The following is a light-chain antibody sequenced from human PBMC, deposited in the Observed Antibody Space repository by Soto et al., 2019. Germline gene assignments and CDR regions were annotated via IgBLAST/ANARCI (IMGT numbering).Light chain of an antibody. CDR1: ERISNN. J-gene: IGKJ1*01. V-gene: IGKV3D-15*01. CDR2: SAS. CDR3: QQYSNWLTWT. Sequence: EIVVTQSPVTLSVSPGESATLSCRASERISNNLAWYQQKPGQAPRLLIYSASTRATDIPARFIGSGSATEFTLTISSLQSEDFAVYYCQQYSNWLTWTFGQGTKVDIK.